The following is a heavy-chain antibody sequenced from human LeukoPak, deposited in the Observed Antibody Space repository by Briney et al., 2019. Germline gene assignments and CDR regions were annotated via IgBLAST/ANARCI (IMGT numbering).Heavy chain of an antibody. CDR3: ARAYSTVTTTDY. D-gene: IGHD4-17*01. Sequence: ASVKVSCKASGYTFTSYYMHWVRQAPGQGLEWMGIINPSGGSTSYAQKFQGRVTMTRDTSTSTVYMEPSSLRSEDTAVYYCARAYSTVTTTDYWGQGTLVTVSS. CDR2: INPSGGST. V-gene: IGHV1-46*01. J-gene: IGHJ4*02. CDR1: GYTFTSYY.